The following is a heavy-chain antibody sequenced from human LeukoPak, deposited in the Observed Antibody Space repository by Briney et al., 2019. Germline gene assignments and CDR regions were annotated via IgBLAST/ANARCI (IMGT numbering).Heavy chain of an antibody. CDR1: GFTFDDYA. Sequence: SLRLSCAASGFTFDDYAMHWVRQVPGKGLEWVSGISWNSNNIGYADSVKGRFTISRDNAKKSLYLQMNSLRAEDTAVYYCARLREIPVFGVVTKSTSYFDYWGQGTLVTASS. CDR2: ISWNSNNI. V-gene: IGHV3-9*01. J-gene: IGHJ4*02. CDR3: ARLREIPVFGVVTKSTSYFDY. D-gene: IGHD3-3*01.